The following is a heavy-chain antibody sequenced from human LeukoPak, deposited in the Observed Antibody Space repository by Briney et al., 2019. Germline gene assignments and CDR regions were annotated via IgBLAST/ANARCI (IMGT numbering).Heavy chain of an antibody. J-gene: IGHJ4*02. D-gene: IGHD5-12*01. V-gene: IGHV1-2*02. CDR2: INPNNGGT. CDR3: VRAPLGDYFVDY. Sequence: RASVTVSCTASGYTFSVYYIHWVRQASGQGLEWMGWINPNNGGTEYAQKFQGRVTMTRDTSISTAYMELRSLTSDDTAVYYCVRAPLGDYFVDYWGQGTLVTVSS. CDR1: GYTFSVYY.